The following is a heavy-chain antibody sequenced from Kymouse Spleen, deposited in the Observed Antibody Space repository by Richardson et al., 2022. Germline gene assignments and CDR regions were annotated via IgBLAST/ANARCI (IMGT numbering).Heavy chain of an antibody. J-gene: IGHJ6*02. V-gene: IGHV3-9*01. D-gene: IGHD3-10*01. CDR3: AKDMEKEWFGEFYYYGMDV. CDR2: ISWNSGSI. CDR1: GFTFDDYA. Sequence: EVQLVESGGGLVQPGRSLRLSCAASGFTFDDYAMHWVRQAPGKGLEWVSGISWNSGSIGYADSVKGRFTISRDNAKNSLYLQMNSLRAEDTALYYCAKDMEKEWFGEFYYYGMDVWGQGTTVTVSS.